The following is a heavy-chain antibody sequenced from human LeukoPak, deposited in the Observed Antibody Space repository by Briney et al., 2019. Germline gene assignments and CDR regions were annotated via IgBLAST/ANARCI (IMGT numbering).Heavy chain of an antibody. J-gene: IGHJ5*02. D-gene: IGHD6-19*01. Sequence: SETLSLTCTVSGGSVTSYFWSWIRQSPGKGLEWIGYMYYTGSTSYNPSLQSRVTISVGTSKNQFSLRLRSLTAADTAVYYCARCSSGYWFDRWGQGTLVTVSS. V-gene: IGHV4-59*02. CDR2: MYYTGST. CDR1: GGSVTSYF. CDR3: ARCSSGYWFDR.